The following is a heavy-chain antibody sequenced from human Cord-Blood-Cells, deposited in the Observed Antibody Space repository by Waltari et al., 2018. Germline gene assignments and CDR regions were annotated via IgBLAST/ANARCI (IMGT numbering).Heavy chain of an antibody. D-gene: IGHD2-2*01. J-gene: IGHJ4*02. CDR2: INPNSGGT. CDR3: ARVVSVVVPAAIDY. Sequence: QVQLVQSGAEVKKPGAPVTVSCKASGYTFTGSYMHWVRPAPGQGLAWMGWINPNSGGTNHAQKFQGRVTMTRDTSISTAYMELSRLRSDDTAVYYCARVVSVVVPAAIDYWGQGTLVTVSS. CDR1: GYTFTGSY. V-gene: IGHV1-2*02.